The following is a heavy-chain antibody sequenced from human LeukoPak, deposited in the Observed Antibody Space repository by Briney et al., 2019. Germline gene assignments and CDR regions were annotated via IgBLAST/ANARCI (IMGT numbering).Heavy chain of an antibody. J-gene: IGHJ5*02. Sequence: GGSLRLSCAASGFTVSSNYMSWVRQAPGKGLEWVSVIYSGGSTYYADSVKGRFTISRDNSKNSLYLQMSSLRTEDTALYYCAKDIGDWNDGGWFDPWGQGTLVTVSS. CDR2: IYSGGST. D-gene: IGHD1-1*01. V-gene: IGHV3-53*05. CDR1: GFTVSSNY. CDR3: AKDIGDWNDGGWFDP.